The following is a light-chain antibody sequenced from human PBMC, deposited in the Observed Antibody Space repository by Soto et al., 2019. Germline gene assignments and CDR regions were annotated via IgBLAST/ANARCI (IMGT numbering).Light chain of an antibody. J-gene: IGKJ1*01. CDR1: QSISRW. Sequence: DIQMTQSPSTLSASVGDRVTITCRASQSISRWLAWYQQKPGEAPNLLIYDASTLQSGVPSRFSGIGSGTEFTLIISGLQPDDFATYYCQQYQSYWTFGQGTKVEIK. V-gene: IGKV1-5*01. CDR2: DAS. CDR3: QQYQSYWT.